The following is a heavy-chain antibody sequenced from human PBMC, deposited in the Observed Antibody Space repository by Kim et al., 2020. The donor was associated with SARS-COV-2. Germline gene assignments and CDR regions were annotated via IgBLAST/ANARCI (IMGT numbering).Heavy chain of an antibody. CDR2: IIPIFGTA. J-gene: IGHJ3*02. CDR3: ARGAVSSGWYAHHDAFDI. D-gene: IGHD6-19*01. CDR1: GGTFSSYA. Sequence: SVKVSCKASGGTFSSYAISWVRQAPGQGLEWMGGIIPIFGTANYAQKFQGRVTITADESTSTAYMELSSLRSEDTAVYYCARGAVSSGWYAHHDAFDIWGQGTMVTVSS. V-gene: IGHV1-69*13.